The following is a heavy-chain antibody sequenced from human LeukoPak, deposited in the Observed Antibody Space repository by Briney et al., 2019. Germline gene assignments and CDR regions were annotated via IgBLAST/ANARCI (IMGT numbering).Heavy chain of an antibody. D-gene: IGHD6-6*01. V-gene: IGHV3-23*01. Sequence: PGGSLRLSCAASGFTFSTYTMYWVRHPPGKRLEWVSIIGNNGGGIHYADSVKGRFTISRDNSKNTLYLQMNSLRAEDTAVYYCAILYSSSSDGRDYWGQGTLVTVSS. CDR2: IGNNGGGI. CDR3: AILYSSSSDGRDY. J-gene: IGHJ4*02. CDR1: GFTFSTYT.